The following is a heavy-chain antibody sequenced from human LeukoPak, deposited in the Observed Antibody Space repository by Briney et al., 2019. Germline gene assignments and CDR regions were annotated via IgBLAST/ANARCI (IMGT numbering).Heavy chain of an antibody. Sequence: ASVKVSCKASGYTFTSYDINWVRQATGQGLEWMGWMNPNSGNTGYAQKFQGRVTMTRNTSISTACMELSSLRSEDTAVYYCARVFVADWYYYDSSGSPAGYYGMDVWGQGTTVTVSS. CDR3: ARVFVADWYYYDSSGSPAGYYGMDV. V-gene: IGHV1-8*01. D-gene: IGHD3-22*01. CDR2: MNPNSGNT. CDR1: GYTFTSYD. J-gene: IGHJ6*02.